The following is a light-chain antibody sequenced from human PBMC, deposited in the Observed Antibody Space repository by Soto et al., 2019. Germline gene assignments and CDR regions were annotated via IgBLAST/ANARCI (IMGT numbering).Light chain of an antibody. CDR3: LQDYNYPWT. CDR1: QGIRND. CDR2: AAS. J-gene: IGKJ1*01. V-gene: IGKV1-6*01. Sequence: AIQMTQSPSSLSASVGDRVTITCRASQGIRNDLGWYQQKPGKAPKLLIYAASSLQSGVPSRFSGSGSGSDFTLTISSLQPEDYATYYCLQDYNYPWTFGQGTKVEIK.